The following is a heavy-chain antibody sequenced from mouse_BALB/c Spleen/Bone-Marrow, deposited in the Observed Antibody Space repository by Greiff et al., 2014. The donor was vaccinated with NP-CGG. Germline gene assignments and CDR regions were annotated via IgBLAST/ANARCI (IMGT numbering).Heavy chain of an antibody. CDR3: ARDRGVQGYAMDY. J-gene: IGHJ4*01. CDR2: ISDGSTYT. CDR1: GFTFSDYY. D-gene: IGHD6-1*01. Sequence: EVKLQESGGGLVKPGGSLKLSCAASGFTFSDYYMYWVRQTPEKRLEWVATISDGSTYTYYPDSVKGRFTIARDNAKNTLYLQMSSLKSEDSALYDCARDRGVQGYAMDYWGQGTSVTVSS. V-gene: IGHV5-4*02.